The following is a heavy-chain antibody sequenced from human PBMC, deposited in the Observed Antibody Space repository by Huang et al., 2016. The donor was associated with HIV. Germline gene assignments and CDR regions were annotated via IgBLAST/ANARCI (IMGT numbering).Heavy chain of an antibody. J-gene: IGHJ3*02. Sequence: QLQLQGSGPGLVKPSETLSLTCTVSGDSITSCSYYWGWIRQPPGKGLEWVGSIYYSGSTDYNPALKSRVTVSVDTSKNQFSLKLSSVTAADTAVYYCARHFSYYDSSGYTPWDAFDIWGQGTMVTVSS. CDR1: GDSITSCSYY. CDR3: ARHFSYYDSSGYTPWDAFDI. V-gene: IGHV4-39*01. D-gene: IGHD3-22*01. CDR2: IYYSGST.